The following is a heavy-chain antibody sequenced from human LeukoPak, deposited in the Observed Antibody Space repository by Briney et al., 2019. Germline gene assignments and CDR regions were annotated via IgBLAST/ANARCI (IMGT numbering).Heavy chain of an antibody. D-gene: IGHD3-22*01. CDR1: GGTFSSYA. Sequence: SVKVSRKASGGTFSSYAISWVRQAPGQGLEWMGRIIPILGIANYAQKFQGRVTISADKSTSTAYMELSSLRSEDTAVYYCAKAGYYLYTDFDYWGQGTLVTVSS. CDR3: AKAGYYLYTDFDY. V-gene: IGHV1-69*04. J-gene: IGHJ4*02. CDR2: IIPILGIA.